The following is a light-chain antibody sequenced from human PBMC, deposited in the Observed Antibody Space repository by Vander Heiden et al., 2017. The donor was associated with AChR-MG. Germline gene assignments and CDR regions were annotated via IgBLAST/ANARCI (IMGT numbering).Light chain of an antibody. Sequence: QTVLTPEPSFSVSPRGTVPLTCGLSSGSVSTSYSPSWYQQTPGQAPRKLIYNTNTRSSGVPDRFSGSILGNKAALTITGAQADDESDYYCVLYMGSDTWVFGGGTKLTVL. J-gene: IGLJ3*02. CDR2: NTN. CDR3: VLYMGSDTWV. CDR1: SGSVSTSYS. V-gene: IGLV8-61*01.